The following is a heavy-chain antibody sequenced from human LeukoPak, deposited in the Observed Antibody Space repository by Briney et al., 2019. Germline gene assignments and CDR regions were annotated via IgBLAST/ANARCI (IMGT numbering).Heavy chain of an antibody. CDR2: IYTSGST. J-gene: IGHJ5*02. V-gene: IGHV4-4*07. Sequence: SETLSLTCTVSGGSISSYYWSRIRQPAGKGLEWIGRIYTSGSTNYNPSLKSRVTMSVDTSKNQFSLKLSSVTAADTAVYYCARDVWMIVARGGVNWFDPWGQGTLVTVSS. CDR1: GGSISSYY. D-gene: IGHD3-22*01. CDR3: ARDVWMIVARGGVNWFDP.